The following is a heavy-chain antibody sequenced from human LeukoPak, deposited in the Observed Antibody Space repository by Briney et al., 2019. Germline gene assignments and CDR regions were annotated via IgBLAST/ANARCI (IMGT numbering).Heavy chain of an antibody. D-gene: IGHD3-9*01. V-gene: IGHV1-2*02. Sequence: ASVKVSCKASGYTFTGYYMHWVRQAPGQGLEWMGWINPNSGGTNYAQKFQGRVTMTRDTSISTAYMELSRLRSDDTAVYYCASYDDILTGPEGPHSPIPEEHFDYWGQGTLVTVSS. CDR3: ASYDDILTGPEGPHSPIPEEHFDY. CDR2: INPNSGGT. CDR1: GYTFTGYY. J-gene: IGHJ4*02.